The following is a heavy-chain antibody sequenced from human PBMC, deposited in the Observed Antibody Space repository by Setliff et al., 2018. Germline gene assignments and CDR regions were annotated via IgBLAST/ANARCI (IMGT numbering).Heavy chain of an antibody. Sequence: SETLSLTCTVSGGSISSSSYYWGWIRQPPGKGLEWIGHFHTGGSTNYNRSLRSRVSISVDTSKNQFSLKLSSVTAADTAVYYCARTLYDYDILTGPGYYFDYWGQGTLVTVSS. J-gene: IGHJ4*02. D-gene: IGHD3-9*01. CDR2: FHTGGST. CDR1: GGSISSSSYY. V-gene: IGHV4-61*05. CDR3: ARTLYDYDILTGPGYYFDY.